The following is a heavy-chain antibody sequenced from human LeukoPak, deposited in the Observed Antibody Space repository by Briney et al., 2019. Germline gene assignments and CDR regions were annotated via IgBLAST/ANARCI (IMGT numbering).Heavy chain of an antibody. Sequence: GGSLRLSCAASGFTFSSYGMHWVRQAPGKGLEWVAVISYDGSNKYYADSVKGRFTISRDNSKNTLYLQMNSLRAEDTAVYYCAKLDSGSYVSRAFDIWGQGTMVTVSS. CDR2: ISYDGSNK. CDR3: AKLDSGSYVSRAFDI. D-gene: IGHD1-26*01. J-gene: IGHJ3*02. V-gene: IGHV3-30*18. CDR1: GFTFSSYG.